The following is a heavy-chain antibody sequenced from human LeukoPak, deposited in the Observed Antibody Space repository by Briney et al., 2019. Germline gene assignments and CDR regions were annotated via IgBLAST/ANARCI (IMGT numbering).Heavy chain of an antibody. D-gene: IGHD3-10*01. V-gene: IGHV4-34*01. CDR3: ARGSRRHYYGSGGSFDY. J-gene: IGHJ4*02. Sequence: SETLSLTCAVYGGSFSGYYWSWIRQPPGKGLEWIGEINHSGSTNYNPSLKSRVTISVDTSKNQFSLKLSSVTAADTAVYYCARGSRRHYYGSGGSFDYWGQGTLVTVSS. CDR1: GGSFSGYY. CDR2: INHSGST.